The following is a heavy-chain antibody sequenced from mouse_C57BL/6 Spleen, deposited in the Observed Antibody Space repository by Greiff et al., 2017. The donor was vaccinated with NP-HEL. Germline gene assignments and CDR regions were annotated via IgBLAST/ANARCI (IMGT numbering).Heavy chain of an antibody. CDR3: ARRGHITTVVAHLYFDV. Sequence: EVQGVESGGDLVKPGGSLKLSCAASGFTFSSYGMSWVRQTPDKRLEWVATISSGGSYTYYPDSVKGRFTISRDNAKNTLYLQMSSLKSEDTAMYYCARRGHITTVVAHLYFDVWGTGTTVTVSS. D-gene: IGHD1-1*01. V-gene: IGHV5-6*01. CDR1: GFTFSSYG. CDR2: ISSGGSYT. J-gene: IGHJ1*03.